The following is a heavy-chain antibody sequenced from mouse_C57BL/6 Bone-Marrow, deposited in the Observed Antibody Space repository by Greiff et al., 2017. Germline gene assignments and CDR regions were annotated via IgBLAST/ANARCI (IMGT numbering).Heavy chain of an antibody. CDR3: AISYGNCVAWFAY. J-gene: IGHJ3*01. CDR2: IDPSDSET. V-gene: IGHV1-52*01. D-gene: IGHD2-1*01. Sequence: VQLQQSGAELVRPGSSVKLSCKASGYTFTSYWMHWVKQRPIQGLEWIGNIDPSDSETHYNQKFKDKATLTVDKSSSTAYMQLSSLTSEDSAVYYCAISYGNCVAWFAYWGQGTLVTVSA. CDR1: GYTFTSYW.